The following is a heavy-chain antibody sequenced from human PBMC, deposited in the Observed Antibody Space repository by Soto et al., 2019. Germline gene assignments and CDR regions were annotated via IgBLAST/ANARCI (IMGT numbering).Heavy chain of an antibody. CDR1: GYTFTGYY. D-gene: IGHD2-8*01. J-gene: IGHJ1*01. Sequence: ASVKVSCKASGYTFTGYYMHWVRQAPGQGLEWMGWINPNSGGTNYAQKFQGWVTMTRDTSISTAYMELSRLRSDDTAVYYCARGEGDIVLMVYATYAEYFQHWGQGTLVTVSS. CDR3: ARGEGDIVLMVYATYAEYFQH. V-gene: IGHV1-2*04. CDR2: INPNSGGT.